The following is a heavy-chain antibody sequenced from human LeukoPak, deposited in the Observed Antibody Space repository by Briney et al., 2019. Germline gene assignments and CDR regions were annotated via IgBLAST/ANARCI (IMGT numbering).Heavy chain of an antibody. CDR2: IIPIFGTA. CDR3: ASWDFWSGYDAFDI. D-gene: IGHD3-3*01. V-gene: IGHV1-69*05. CDR1: GGTFSSYA. Sequence: SVKVSFKASGGTFSSYAISWVRQAPGQGLEWMGGIIPIFGTANYAQKFQGRVTITTDESTSTAYMELSSLRSEDTAVYYCASWDFWSGYDAFDIWGQGTMVTASS. J-gene: IGHJ3*02.